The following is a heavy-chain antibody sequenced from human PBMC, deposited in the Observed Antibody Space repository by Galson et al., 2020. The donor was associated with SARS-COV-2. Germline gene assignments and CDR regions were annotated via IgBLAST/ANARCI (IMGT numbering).Heavy chain of an antibody. J-gene: IGHJ5*02. V-gene: IGHV3-33*01. CDR2: IWYDGRNE. D-gene: IGHD3-3*01. Sequence: GGSLRLSCAASGFTFSTYGIHWVRQAPGKGLEWVAVIWYDGRNEYYADSVKGRFSISRDNSKNTLYLQMNNLRAEDTALYYCARELNDFWRGYYSLDPWGQGTPVTVTS. CDR1: GFTFSTYG. CDR3: ARELNDFWRGYYSLDP.